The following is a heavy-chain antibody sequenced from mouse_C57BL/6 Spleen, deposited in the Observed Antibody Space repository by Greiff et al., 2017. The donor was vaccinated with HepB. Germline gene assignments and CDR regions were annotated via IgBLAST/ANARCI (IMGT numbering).Heavy chain of an antibody. D-gene: IGHD2-4*01. Sequence: QVQLQQSGAELVRPGASVTLSCKASGYTFTDYEMHWVKQTPVHGLEWIGAIDPETGGTAYNQKFKGKAILTADKSSSTAYMELRSLTSEDSAVYYCASYDYEGFAYWGQGTLVTVSA. CDR1: GYTFTDYE. J-gene: IGHJ3*01. CDR2: IDPETGGT. CDR3: ASYDYEGFAY. V-gene: IGHV1-15*01.